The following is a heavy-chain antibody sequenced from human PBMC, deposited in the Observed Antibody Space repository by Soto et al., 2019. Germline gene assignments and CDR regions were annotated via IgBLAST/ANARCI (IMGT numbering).Heavy chain of an antibody. CDR1: GGTFSSYA. CDR3: ASSGEVPAAMNYYYGMDV. CDR2: IIPIFGTA. D-gene: IGHD2-2*01. Sequence: QVQLVQSGAEVKKPGSSVKVSCKASGGTFSSYAISWVRQAPGQGLEWMGGIIPIFGTANYAQKFQGRATITADKSTSTAYMELSSLRSEDTAVYYCASSGEVPAAMNYYYGMDVWGQGTTVTVSS. J-gene: IGHJ6*02. V-gene: IGHV1-69*06.